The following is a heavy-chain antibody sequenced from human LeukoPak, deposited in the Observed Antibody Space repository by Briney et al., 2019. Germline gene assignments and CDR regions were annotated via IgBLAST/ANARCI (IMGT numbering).Heavy chain of an antibody. CDR1: GFTFSSYA. V-gene: IGHV3-23*01. J-gene: IGHJ4*02. CDR2: TGSTGVST. CDR3: ARGPSSWYDVVFDY. D-gene: IGHD6-13*01. Sequence: GSLRLSCAASGFTFSSYAMNWVRQAPGKGLEWVSGTGSTGVSTFYADSVKGRFTVSRDNSKNTLSLQMNSLRAEDTAVYYCARGPSSWYDVVFDYWGQGTLVTVSS.